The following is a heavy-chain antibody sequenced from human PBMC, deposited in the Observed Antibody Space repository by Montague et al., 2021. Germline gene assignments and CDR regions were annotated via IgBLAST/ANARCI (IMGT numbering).Heavy chain of an antibody. D-gene: IGHD2-15*01. V-gene: IGHV4-38-2*02. CDR2: IFHSGST. Sequence: SETLSLTCTVSGYSISSGYYWGWIRQPPGKGPEWIGSIFHSGSTYYNPSLKSRDTISVDTSKNQFSLKLTSVTAADTALYYCARDREAAPFDYWGQGTLVTVSS. CDR1: GYSISSGYY. CDR3: ARDREAAPFDY. J-gene: IGHJ4*02.